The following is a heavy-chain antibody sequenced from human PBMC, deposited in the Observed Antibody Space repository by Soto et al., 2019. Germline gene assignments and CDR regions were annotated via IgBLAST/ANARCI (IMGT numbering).Heavy chain of an antibody. CDR3: ARGADNYDIFPLRG. Sequence: SETLSLTCTVSGGSISSGGYYWSWIRQHPGKGLEWIGYIYYSGSTYYNPSLKSRVTISVDTSKNQFSLKLSSVTAADTAVYYCARGADNYDIFPLRGWGQGTLVTVSS. D-gene: IGHD3-9*01. V-gene: IGHV4-31*03. CDR2: IYYSGST. J-gene: IGHJ4*02. CDR1: GGSISSGGYY.